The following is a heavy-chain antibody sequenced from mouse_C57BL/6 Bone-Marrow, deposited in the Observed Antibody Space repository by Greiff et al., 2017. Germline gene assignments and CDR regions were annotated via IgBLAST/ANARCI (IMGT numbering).Heavy chain of an antibody. Sequence: EVKVVESGGDLVKPGGSLKLSCAASGFTFSSYGMSWVRQTPDKRLEWVATISSGGSYTYYPDSVKGRFTISRDNAKNTLYLQMSSLKSEDTAMYYCARHDHYGSSPLDYWGQGTTLTVSS. J-gene: IGHJ2*01. D-gene: IGHD1-1*01. CDR2: ISSGGSYT. V-gene: IGHV5-6*01. CDR1: GFTFSSYG. CDR3: ARHDHYGSSPLDY.